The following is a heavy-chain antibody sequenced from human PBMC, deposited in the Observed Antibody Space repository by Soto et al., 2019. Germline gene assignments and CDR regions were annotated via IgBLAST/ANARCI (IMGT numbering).Heavy chain of an antibody. CDR2: INTDGSST. V-gene: IGHV3-74*01. D-gene: IGHD6-19*01. J-gene: IGHJ5*02. Sequence: EVQLVESGGGLVQPGGSLRLSCAASGFTFSKYWMHWVRQAPEKGLVWVSRINTDGSSTTYADSVKGRFTVSRANAKNTLYLQINSLRSEDTDVYYCARAQSVAGPTTFFDPWGRGTLVIVSS. CDR1: GFTFSKYW. CDR3: ARAQSVAGPTTFFDP.